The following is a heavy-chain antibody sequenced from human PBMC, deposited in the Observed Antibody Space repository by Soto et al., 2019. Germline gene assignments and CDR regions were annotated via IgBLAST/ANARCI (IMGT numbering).Heavy chain of an antibody. CDR3: ARVAVVAATLLFDY. J-gene: IGHJ4*02. Sequence: ASVKVSCKASGYTFTSYGISWVRQAPGQGLEWMGWISAYNGNTNYAQKLQGRVTMTTDTSTSTAYMELRSLRSEDTAVYYCARVAVVAATLLFDYWGQGTLVTVSS. CDR1: GYTFTSYG. CDR2: ISAYNGNT. D-gene: IGHD2-15*01. V-gene: IGHV1-18*01.